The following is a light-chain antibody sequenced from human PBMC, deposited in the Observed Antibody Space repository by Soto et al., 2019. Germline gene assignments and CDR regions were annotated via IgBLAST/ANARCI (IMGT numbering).Light chain of an antibody. CDR2: GSS. Sequence: DIQMTQSPPSLSSSVGDRVTITCRARQTISDYLHWYQQKPGKAPTLLIYGSSSLQTGVPPRFSCSGSGTEFTLTISSLQPEDFGTYYWQQTYDSLVSFGGGTKVDLK. CDR3: QQTYDSLVS. V-gene: IGKV1-39*01. J-gene: IGKJ4*01. CDR1: QTISDY.